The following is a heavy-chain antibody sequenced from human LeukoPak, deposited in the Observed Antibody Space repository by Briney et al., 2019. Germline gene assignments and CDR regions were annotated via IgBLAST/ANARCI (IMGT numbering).Heavy chain of an antibody. Sequence: PSETLSLTCTVSGGSISSYYWSWIRQPAGKGLEWIGRIYTSGSTNYNPSLKSRVAMSVDTSKNQFSLKLSSVTAADTAVYYCARDRFYCSSTSCSSNWFDPWGQGTLVTVSS. V-gene: IGHV4-4*07. CDR1: GGSISSYY. J-gene: IGHJ5*02. CDR3: ARDRFYCSSTSCSSNWFDP. D-gene: IGHD2-2*01. CDR2: IYTSGST.